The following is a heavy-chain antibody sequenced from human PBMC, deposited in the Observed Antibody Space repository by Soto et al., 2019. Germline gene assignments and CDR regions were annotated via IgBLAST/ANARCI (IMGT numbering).Heavy chain of an antibody. CDR3: ARDSNWNDVYYYGMDV. V-gene: IGHV4-59*01. CDR1: GGSISSYY. D-gene: IGHD1-1*01. CDR2: IYYSGST. J-gene: IGHJ6*02. Sequence: PSETLSLTCTVSGGSISSYYWSWIRQPPGKGLEWIGYIYYSGSTNYNPSLKSRVTISVDTSKNQSSLKLSSVTAADTAVYYCARDSNWNDVYYYGMDVWGQGTTVTVSS.